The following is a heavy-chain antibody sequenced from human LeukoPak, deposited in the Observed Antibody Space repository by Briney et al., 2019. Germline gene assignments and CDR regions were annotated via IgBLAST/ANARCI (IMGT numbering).Heavy chain of an antibody. J-gene: IGHJ4*02. CDR2: IRSKTYGGTT. CDR1: GFTFGDYA. Sequence: GGSLRLSCRTSGFTFGDYAMSWVRQAPGKGLEWVGFIRSKTYGGTTEYDASVKGRFTISRDDSKSTAYLQMNSLKTEDTGAYYCTKVEWELPRKWGQGTQVTVST. V-gene: IGHV3-49*04. D-gene: IGHD1-26*01. CDR3: TKVEWELPRK.